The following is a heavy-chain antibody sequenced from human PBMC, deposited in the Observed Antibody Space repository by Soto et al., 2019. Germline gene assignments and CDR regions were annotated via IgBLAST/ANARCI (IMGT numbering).Heavy chain of an antibody. V-gene: IGHV1-8*01. CDR2: MNPNSGNT. D-gene: IGHD2-21*02. Sequence: QVQLVQSGAEVKKPGASVKVSCKASGYTFTSYDINWVRQATGQGLEWMGWMNPNSGNTGYAQKFQGRVTMTRNTSRSTAYMELSSLRSEDTAVYYCARERGDFATVRFDPWGQGTLVTVSS. CDR1: GYTFTSYD. J-gene: IGHJ5*02. CDR3: ARERGDFATVRFDP.